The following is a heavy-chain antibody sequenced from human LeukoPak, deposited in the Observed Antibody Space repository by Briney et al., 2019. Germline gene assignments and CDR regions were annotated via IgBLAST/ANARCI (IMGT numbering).Heavy chain of an antibody. V-gene: IGHV4-59*08. CDR3: ARHGKGVTYSYSLDN. CDR2: IYASGAT. CDR1: GGSISNYY. Sequence: PSETLSLTCTVSGGSISNYYWSWIRQPPGEGLEWIGYIYASGATNSNPSLKSRVTISVDKSKNQFSLKLSSVTAADTAVYYCARHGKGVTYSYSLDNWGQGTVVAVSS. J-gene: IGHJ3*02. D-gene: IGHD2-15*01.